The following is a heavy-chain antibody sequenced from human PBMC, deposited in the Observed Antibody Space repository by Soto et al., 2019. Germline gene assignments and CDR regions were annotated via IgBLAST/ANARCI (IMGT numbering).Heavy chain of an antibody. V-gene: IGHV4-31*03. D-gene: IGHD4-17*01. CDR3: ARGRRTAVTIGD. Sequence: PSETLSLTCTVSGGSISSGGYYWSWIRQHPGKGLEWIGYIYYSGSTYYNPSLKSRVTISVDTSKNQFSLKLSSVTAADTAVYYCARGRRTAVTIGDWGQGTLVTVSS. CDR1: GGSISSGGYY. CDR2: IYYSGST. J-gene: IGHJ4*02.